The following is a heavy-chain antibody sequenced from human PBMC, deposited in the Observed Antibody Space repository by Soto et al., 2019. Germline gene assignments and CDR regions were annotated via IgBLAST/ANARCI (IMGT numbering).Heavy chain of an antibody. J-gene: IGHJ6*02. CDR2: IRDKVNKYAT. V-gene: IGHV3-73*02. D-gene: IGHD3-3*01. CDR3: VYDFWSGYYSVGQTSGMDV. CDR1: GFTFSGSA. Sequence: EVQLVESGGGLVQPGGSLKLSCAASGFTFSGSAIHWVRQASGKGLEWVGRIRDKVNKYATAHAAPVTGRFTISRDDSKNMAYRQMNSLKSADTAVYYCVYDFWSGYYSVGQTSGMDVWGQGTRVTVS.